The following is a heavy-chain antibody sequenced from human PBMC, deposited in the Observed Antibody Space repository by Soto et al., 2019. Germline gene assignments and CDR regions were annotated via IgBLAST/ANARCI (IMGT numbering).Heavy chain of an antibody. CDR1: GGSMTSGDQY. CDR2: LNHRGSL. V-gene: IGHV4-31*03. CDR3: ARELPQRQGRNMDV. J-gene: IGHJ6*02. D-gene: IGHD1-1*01. Sequence: QVQLQESGPGLVKPSQTLSLTCTVTGGSMTSGDQYWTWIRHRPGEGLEWFGYLNHRGSLYYNPSLKSRVSMSVDTSKNQFSLNLSSVTAADTDVYYCARELPQRQGRNMDVWGQGTTVTVSS.